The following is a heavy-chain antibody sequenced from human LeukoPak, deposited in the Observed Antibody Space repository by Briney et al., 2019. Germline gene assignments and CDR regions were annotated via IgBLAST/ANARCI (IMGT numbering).Heavy chain of an antibody. J-gene: IGHJ4*02. V-gene: IGHV4-30-2*01. Sequence: PSETLSLTCAVSGGSISSGGYSWSWIRQPPGKGLEWIGYIYHSGSTYYNPSLKSRVTISVDRSKNQFSLKLSSVTAADTAVYYCAREDSGSGSYFAYWGQGTLVTVSS. CDR1: GGSISSGGYS. CDR2: IYHSGST. CDR3: AREDSGSGSYFAY. D-gene: IGHD3-10*01.